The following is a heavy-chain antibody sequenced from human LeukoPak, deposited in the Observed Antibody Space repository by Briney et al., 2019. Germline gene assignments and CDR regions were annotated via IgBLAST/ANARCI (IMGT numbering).Heavy chain of an antibody. CDR3: ARDLSVTTTVDY. J-gene: IGHJ4*02. Sequence: GGSLRLSCAASGFTFSSYSMNWVRQAPGKGLEWVSSISSSSSYIYYADSVKGRFTISRDNAKNSLYLQMNSLRAEDTAVYYCARDLSVTTTVDYWGQGTLVTVSS. CDR1: GFTFSSYS. V-gene: IGHV3-21*01. CDR2: ISSSSSYI. D-gene: IGHD4-17*01.